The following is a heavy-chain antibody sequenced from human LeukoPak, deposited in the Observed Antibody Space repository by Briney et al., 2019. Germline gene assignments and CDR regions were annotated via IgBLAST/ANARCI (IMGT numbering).Heavy chain of an antibody. J-gene: IGHJ4*02. CDR3: ARGTFPSSIAPRGYFDY. CDR1: GGTFSSYA. Sequence: ASVKVSCKASGGTFSSYAISWVRQATGQGLEWMGCMNPNSGNTFYAQNFQGRVTITTNTSISTAYMELSSLRSEDTAVYYCARGTFPSSIAPRGYFDYWGQGTLITVSS. CDR2: MNPNSGNT. D-gene: IGHD6-6*01. V-gene: IGHV1-8*03.